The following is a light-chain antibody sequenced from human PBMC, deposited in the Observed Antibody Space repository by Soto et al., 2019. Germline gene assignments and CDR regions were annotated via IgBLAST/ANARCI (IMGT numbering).Light chain of an antibody. CDR1: QDIVNY. V-gene: IGKV1-33*01. Sequence: DIQMTQSPSSLSASVGDRVTITCQASQDIVNYLNWYQQKPGKAPKLLIHDASQLQTVVPSRVSASGSAADFTFTLSSLQPDDIQTYYCQQYVNFPITCGQGTRLEIK. J-gene: IGKJ5*01. CDR3: QQYVNFPIT. CDR2: DAS.